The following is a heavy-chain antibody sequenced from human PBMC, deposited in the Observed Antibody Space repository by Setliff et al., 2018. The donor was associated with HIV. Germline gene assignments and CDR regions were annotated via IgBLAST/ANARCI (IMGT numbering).Heavy chain of an antibody. Sequence: LSLTCTVSGGSISSSSYYWGWIRQPPGKGLEWIGSIYYSGSTYYNPSLKSRVTISVDTSKNQFSLKLSSVTAADTAVYYCARVDCSSTSCYRDYYYYMGVWGKGTTVTVSS. D-gene: IGHD2-2*01. V-gene: IGHV4-39*01. CDR2: IYYSGST. CDR1: GGSISSSSYY. CDR3: ARVDCSSTSCYRDYYYYMGV. J-gene: IGHJ6*03.